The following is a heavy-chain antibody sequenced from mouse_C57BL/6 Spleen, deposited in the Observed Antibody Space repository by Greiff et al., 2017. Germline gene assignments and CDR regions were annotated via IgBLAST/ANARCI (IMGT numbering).Heavy chain of an antibody. J-gene: IGHJ1*03. Sequence: EVKLVESGGGLVKPGGSLKLSCAASGFTFSDYGMHWVRQAPEKGLEWVAYISSGSSTIYYADTVKGRFTISRDNAKNTLFLQMTSLRSEDTAMYYCARLPDWYFDVWGTGTTVTVSS. CDR1: GFTFSDYG. CDR3: ARLPDWYFDV. CDR2: ISSGSSTI. V-gene: IGHV5-17*01. D-gene: IGHD5-5*01.